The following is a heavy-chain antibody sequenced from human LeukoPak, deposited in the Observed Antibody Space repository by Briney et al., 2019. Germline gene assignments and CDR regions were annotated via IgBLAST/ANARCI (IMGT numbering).Heavy chain of an antibody. Sequence: GSLRLSCAASGFTFSSSWMGWVRQPPGKGLEWIGEINHSGSTNYNPSLKSRVTISVDTSKNQFSLKLSSVTAADTAVYYCARGALKYYCSGGSCYSAAWFDPWGQGTLVTVSS. CDR2: INHSGST. CDR1: GFTFSSSW. V-gene: IGHV4-34*01. D-gene: IGHD2-15*01. CDR3: ARGALKYYCSGGSCYSAAWFDP. J-gene: IGHJ5*02.